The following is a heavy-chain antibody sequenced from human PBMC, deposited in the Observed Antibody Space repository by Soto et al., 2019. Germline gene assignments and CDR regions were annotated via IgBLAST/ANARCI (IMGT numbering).Heavy chain of an antibody. V-gene: IGHV3-30*18. J-gene: IGHJ4*02. CDR2: ISYDGSNK. CDR1: GFTFSSYG. D-gene: IGHD2-21*02. CDR3: AKDSPTYCGGDCYFGY. Sequence: QPGGSLRLSCAASGFTFSSYGMHWVRQAPGKGLEWVAVISYDGSNKYYADSVKGRFTISRDNSKNTLYLQMNSLRAEDTAVYYCAKDSPTYCGGDCYFGYWGQGTLVTVSS.